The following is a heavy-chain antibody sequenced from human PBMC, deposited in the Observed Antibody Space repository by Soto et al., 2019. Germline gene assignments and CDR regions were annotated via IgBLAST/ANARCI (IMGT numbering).Heavy chain of an antibody. CDR3: ARSPYNWFDP. CDR2: IYWDNDT. Sequence: QITLKESGPTLVKPAETLTLTCTFSGFSLSTTSMGVGWIRQPPGKALEWLALIYWDNDTRYTPSLKNRLTITKDPSKNQVVLTMTNVDPVDTATYFCARSPYNWFDPWGQGTLVTVSS. J-gene: IGHJ5*02. V-gene: IGHV2-5*02. CDR1: GFSLSTTSMG.